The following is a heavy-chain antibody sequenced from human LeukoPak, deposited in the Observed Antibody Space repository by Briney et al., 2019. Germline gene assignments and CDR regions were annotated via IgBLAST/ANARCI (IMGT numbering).Heavy chain of an antibody. V-gene: IGHV1-2*02. J-gene: IGHJ3*02. CDR3: ASGRAYIVVVPAADDAFDI. Sequence: ASVTVSCKASGYTFTGYYMHWVRQAPGQGLEWMGWINPNSGGTNYAQKFQGRVTMTRDTSISTAYMELSRLRSDDTAVYYCASGRAYIVVVPAADDAFDIWGQGTMVTVSS. CDR2: INPNSGGT. CDR1: GYTFTGYY. D-gene: IGHD2-2*01.